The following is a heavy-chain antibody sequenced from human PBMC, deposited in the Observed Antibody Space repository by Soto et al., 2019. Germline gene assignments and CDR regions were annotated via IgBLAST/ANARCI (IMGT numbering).Heavy chain of an antibody. J-gene: IGHJ5*02. CDR1: GGSISSYY. V-gene: IGHV4-59*01. CDR3: ARDFDGSQYDFWSGYPRDNWFDP. CDR2: IYYSGST. Sequence: PSETLSLTCTVSGGSISSYYWSWIRQPPGKGLEWIGYIYYSGSTNYNPSLKSRVTISVDTSKNQFSLKLSSVTAADTAVYYCARDFDGSQYDFWSGYPRDNWFDPWG. D-gene: IGHD3-3*01.